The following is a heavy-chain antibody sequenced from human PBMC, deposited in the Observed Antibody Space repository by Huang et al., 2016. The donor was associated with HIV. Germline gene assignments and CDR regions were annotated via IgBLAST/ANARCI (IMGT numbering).Heavy chain of an antibody. J-gene: IGHJ4*02. CDR2: ISDDAKTK. V-gene: IGHV3-30*18. Sequence: QVQLVESGGGVVQPGRSLRISCAASGFTFGSYGMHWVRQAPGKGQEWVAVISDDAKTKYYAESVKGRFSISRDNSKTTVYLQLNSLRLEDTAVYYCAKGGSAAAVLDFWGQGTLVTVSS. CDR3: AKGGSAAAVLDF. CDR1: GFTFGSYG. D-gene: IGHD6-13*01.